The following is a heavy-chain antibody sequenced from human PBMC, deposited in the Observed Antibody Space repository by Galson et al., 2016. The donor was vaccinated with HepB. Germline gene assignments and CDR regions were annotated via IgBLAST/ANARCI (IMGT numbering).Heavy chain of an antibody. J-gene: IGHJ4*02. CDR3: AKDLMPVAILGVVTYYFDS. D-gene: IGHD3-3*01. CDR2: VSSSGDTT. Sequence: SLRPSCAASGFTFKNYAMSWVRQAPGKGLEWVSAVSSSGDTTYYTDSVKGRFTTSRDNSKNTLFLHMDSLRAEDTAVYYCAKDLMPVAILGVVTYYFDSWGLGTLVTVSS. V-gene: IGHV3-23*01. CDR1: GFTFKNYA.